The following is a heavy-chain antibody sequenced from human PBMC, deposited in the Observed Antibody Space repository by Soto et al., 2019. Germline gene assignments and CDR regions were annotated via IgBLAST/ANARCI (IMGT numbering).Heavy chain of an antibody. D-gene: IGHD4-17*01. Sequence: QVQVVQSGTEVKKPGSSVKVSCKSSGGAFSTYGIHWARQAPGQGLEWVGGIVPIFGTTRNAQKFQGRVTFNADKSASTAYMVRTSLTSEDTAIYFCGRVSLYGDVGYYDFWGRGTLIAVSS. CDR2: IVPIFGTT. CDR3: GRVSLYGDVGYYDF. CDR1: GGAFSTYG. V-gene: IGHV1-69*06. J-gene: IGHJ4*02.